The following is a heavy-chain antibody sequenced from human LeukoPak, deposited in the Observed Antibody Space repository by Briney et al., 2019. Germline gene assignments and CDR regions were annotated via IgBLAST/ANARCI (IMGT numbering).Heavy chain of an antibody. Sequence: ASVKVSCKASGYTFTGYYMHWVRQAPGQGLEWMGWINPNSGGTSYAQKFQGRVTMTRDMSTSTVYMELSSLRSEDTAVYYCARPTRAGYMDVWGKGTTVTVSS. J-gene: IGHJ6*03. CDR3: ARPTRAGYMDV. CDR1: GYTFTGYY. CDR2: INPNSGGT. D-gene: IGHD1-14*01. V-gene: IGHV1-2*02.